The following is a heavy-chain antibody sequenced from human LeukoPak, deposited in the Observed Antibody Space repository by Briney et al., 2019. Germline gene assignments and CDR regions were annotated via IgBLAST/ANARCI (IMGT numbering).Heavy chain of an antibody. CDR3: ARGSDFWSGFVFDY. CDR2: ISSSSSYI. V-gene: IGHV3-21*01. Sequence: GGSLRLSCAASGFTFSSYSMNWVRQAPGKGLEWVSSISSSSSYIYYADSVKGRFTISRDNAKNSLYLQMNSLRAEDTAVYYCARGSDFWSGFVFDYWGQGTLVTVSS. J-gene: IGHJ4*02. CDR1: GFTFSSYS. D-gene: IGHD3-3*01.